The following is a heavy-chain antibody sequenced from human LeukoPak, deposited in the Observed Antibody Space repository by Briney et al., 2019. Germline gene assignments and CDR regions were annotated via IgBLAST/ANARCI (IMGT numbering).Heavy chain of an antibody. Sequence: PGGSLRLSCAASGFTLSRYSMNWVRQAPGKGREWVSYISSSSSTIYYADSVKGRLTISRDNAKNSLYLQMNSLRAEDTAVYYCARDVIRVATPFVYWGQGTLVTVSS. J-gene: IGHJ4*02. V-gene: IGHV3-48*01. D-gene: IGHD5-12*01. CDR1: GFTLSRYS. CDR3: ARDVIRVATPFVY. CDR2: ISSSSSTI.